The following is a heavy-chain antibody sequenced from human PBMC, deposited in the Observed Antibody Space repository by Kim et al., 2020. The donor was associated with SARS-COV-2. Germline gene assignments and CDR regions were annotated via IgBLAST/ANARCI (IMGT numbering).Heavy chain of an antibody. J-gene: IGHJ5*02. CDR1: GFTFSSYA. V-gene: IGHV3-30-3*01. D-gene: IGHD2-15*01. CDR3: ARGDPVVAAGRVYNWFDP. Sequence: GGSLRLSCAASGFTFSSYAMHWVRQAPGKGLEWVAVISYDGSNKYYADSVKGRFTISRDNSKNTLYLQMNSLRAEDTAVYYCARGDPVVAAGRVYNWFDPWGQGTLVTVSS. CDR2: ISYDGSNK.